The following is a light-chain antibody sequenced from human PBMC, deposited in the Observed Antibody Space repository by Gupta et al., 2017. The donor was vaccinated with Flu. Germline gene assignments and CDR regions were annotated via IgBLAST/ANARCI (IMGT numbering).Light chain of an antibody. V-gene: IGKV1-9*01. Sequence: PSFLSASVGDRVTITCRASQAIRTYLAWYQQKPGKAPKLLIYSASTLESGVPSRFSGSGSGTEYTLTISSLQPDDFATYSCQQYNSFPCAFGQGTKVEIK. CDR1: QAIRTY. CDR3: QQYNSFPCA. J-gene: IGKJ2*02. CDR2: SAS.